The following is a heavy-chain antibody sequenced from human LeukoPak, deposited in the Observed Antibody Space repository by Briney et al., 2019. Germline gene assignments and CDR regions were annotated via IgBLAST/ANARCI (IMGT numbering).Heavy chain of an antibody. CDR2: IRYDGNNK. Sequence: GGSLRLSCAASGFTFSSSGMHWVRQAPGKGLEWVAFIRYDGNNKYYADSVKGRFTISRDNSKDTLYLQMNSLRAEDTAVYYCAKDRRAGSYDYWGQGTLVTVSS. CDR1: GFTFSSSG. CDR3: AKDRRAGSYDY. J-gene: IGHJ4*02. V-gene: IGHV3-30*02. D-gene: IGHD3-10*01.